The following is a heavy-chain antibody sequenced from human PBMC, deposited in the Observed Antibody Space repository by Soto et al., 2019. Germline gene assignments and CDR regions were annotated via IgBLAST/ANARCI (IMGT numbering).Heavy chain of an antibody. J-gene: IGHJ5*02. CDR2: IYYSGST. Sequence: SETLSLTCTVSGGSISSSSYYWGWIRQPPGKGLEWIGSIYYSGSTYYNPSLKSRVTISVDTSKNQFSLKLSSVTAADSAVYYCARHHYDFWSGYPSYNWFDPWGQGTLVTVSS. CDR1: GGSISSSSYY. D-gene: IGHD3-3*01. V-gene: IGHV4-39*01. CDR3: ARHHYDFWSGYPSYNWFDP.